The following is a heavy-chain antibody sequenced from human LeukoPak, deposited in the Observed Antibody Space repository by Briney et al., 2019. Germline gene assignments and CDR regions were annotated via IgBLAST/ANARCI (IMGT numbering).Heavy chain of an antibody. J-gene: IGHJ4*02. D-gene: IGHD6-19*01. CDR3: ARVEWGYSSGWSFDY. V-gene: IGHV4-39*07. CDR1: GDSITGYY. Sequence: TSETLSLTCSVSGDSITGYYWGWIRQPPGKGLEWIGNIYYTGNTYYNPSLKSRVTISVDTSKNQFSLKLSSVTAADTAVYYCARVEWGYSSGWSFDYWGQGTLVTVSS. CDR2: IYYTGNT.